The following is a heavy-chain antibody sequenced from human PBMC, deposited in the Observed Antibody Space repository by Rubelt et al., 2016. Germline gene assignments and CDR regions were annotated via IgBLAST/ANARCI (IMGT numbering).Heavy chain of an antibody. Sequence: VESGGALVQPGESLRLSCAASGFIFSSFAMSWVRQAPGKGLEWVSLISGSGDTTYYADSVKGRFTISRDNSKNTRYLQLNSLRAEVTAVYYCAKGGGYSYGYIPSWGQGILVTVSS. CDR1: GFIFSSFA. D-gene: IGHD5-18*01. V-gene: IGHV3-23*04. CDR2: ISGSGDTT. CDR3: AKGGGYSYGYIPS. J-gene: IGHJ5*02.